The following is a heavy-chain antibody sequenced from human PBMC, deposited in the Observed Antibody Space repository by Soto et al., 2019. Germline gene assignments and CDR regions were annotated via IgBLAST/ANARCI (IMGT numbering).Heavy chain of an antibody. D-gene: IGHD3-9*01. CDR1: GGSISSDSYY. CDR2: ISYSGST. V-gene: IGHV4-39*01. Sequence: PSETLSLTCTVSGGSISSDSYYWGWIRQSPEKGLGWIASISYSGSTYYNPTLKSRLIISVDTSKSQFSLKLSSVTAADTAVYYCVRCWPPPYSDALTDYTDAFDYWGQGTLVTVSS. CDR3: VRCWPPPYSDALTDYTDAFDY. J-gene: IGHJ4*02.